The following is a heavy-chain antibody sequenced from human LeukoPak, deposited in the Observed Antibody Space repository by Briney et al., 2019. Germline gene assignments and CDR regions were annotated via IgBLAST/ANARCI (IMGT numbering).Heavy chain of an antibody. CDR1: GGSISSGSYY. CDR3: ARGPQPTTYYYDSSGYYGWFDP. Sequence: SQTLSLTCSGSGGSISSGSYYLSWIRQPAGKGLEWIGRIYTSGSTNYNPSLKSRVTISVDTSKNQFSLKLSSVTAADTAVYYCARGPQPTTYYYDSSGYYGWFDPWGQGTLVTVSS. V-gene: IGHV4-61*02. J-gene: IGHJ5*02. D-gene: IGHD3-22*01. CDR2: IYTSGST.